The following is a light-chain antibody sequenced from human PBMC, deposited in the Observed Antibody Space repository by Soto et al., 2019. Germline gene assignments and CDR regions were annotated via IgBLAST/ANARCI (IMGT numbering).Light chain of an antibody. CDR1: QSVSSSY. J-gene: IGKJ2*01. Sequence: EIVLTQSPGTLSLSPGERATLSCRASQSVSSSYLAWYQQKPGQTPRLLIYGASSRATGIPDRFSGSGSGTDFTLTISRLEPEDFAVYSWQQYGSSPPKYTFGQGTKLEIK. V-gene: IGKV3-20*01. CDR2: GAS. CDR3: QQYGSSPPKYT.